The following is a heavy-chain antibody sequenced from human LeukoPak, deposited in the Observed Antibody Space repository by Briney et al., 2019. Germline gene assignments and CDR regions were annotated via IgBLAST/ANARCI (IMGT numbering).Heavy chain of an antibody. CDR1: GYSFTSYW. J-gene: IGHJ4*02. Sequence: GESLKISCKASGYSFTSYWIGWVRQMPGKGLEWMGIIYPGDSDARYSPSFQGQVTSSVDKSIYTAYLQWSSLKASDTAMYYASRLTGTATSPLDYWGQGTLVTVSS. D-gene: IGHD1/OR15-1a*01. CDR2: IYPGDSDA. V-gene: IGHV5-51*01. CDR3: SRLTGTATSPLDY.